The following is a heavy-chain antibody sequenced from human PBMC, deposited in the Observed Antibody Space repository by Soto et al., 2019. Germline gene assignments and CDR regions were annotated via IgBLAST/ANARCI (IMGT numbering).Heavy chain of an antibody. J-gene: IGHJ4*02. CDR2: IYYSGST. V-gene: IGHV4-31*03. CDR3: ARDLRLDS. Sequence: QVQLQESGPGLVKPSQTLSLTCTVSGGSISSGGYYWNWIRQHPGKGLEWIAYIYYSGSTYYNPSLXXXVXXSLDTSKHQFSLILSSVTAADTAVYYCARDLRLDSWGPGTLVTVSS. D-gene: IGHD2-21*02. CDR1: GGSISSGGYY.